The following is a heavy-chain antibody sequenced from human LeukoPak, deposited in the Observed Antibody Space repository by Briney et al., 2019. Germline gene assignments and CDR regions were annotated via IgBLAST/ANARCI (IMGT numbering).Heavy chain of an antibody. J-gene: IGHJ4*02. Sequence: PGGSLRLSCAASGFTFSSFSMNWVRQAPGKGLEWVSYIDDSSTTIYYSDSVKGRFTISRDNAKNSLYLQMNSLRAEDTAVYYCAKDILDYYDSSGYYWGQGTLVTVSS. CDR2: IDDSSTTI. V-gene: IGHV3-48*01. CDR1: GFTFSSFS. CDR3: AKDILDYYDSSGYY. D-gene: IGHD3-22*01.